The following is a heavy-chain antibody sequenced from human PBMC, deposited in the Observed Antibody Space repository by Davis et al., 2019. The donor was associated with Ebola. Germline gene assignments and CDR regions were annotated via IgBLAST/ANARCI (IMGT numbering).Heavy chain of an antibody. CDR3: ARTLPGRIVVVPAAFNWFDP. V-gene: IGHV6-1*01. CDR2: TYYRSKWYN. J-gene: IGHJ5*02. CDR1: GDSVSSNSAA. D-gene: IGHD2-2*01. Sequence: SQTLSLTCAISGDSVSSNSAAWNWIRQSPSRGLEWLGRTYYRSKWYNDYAVSVKSRITINPDTSKNQFSLKLSSVTAADTAVYYCARTLPGRIVVVPAAFNWFDPWGQGTLVTVSS.